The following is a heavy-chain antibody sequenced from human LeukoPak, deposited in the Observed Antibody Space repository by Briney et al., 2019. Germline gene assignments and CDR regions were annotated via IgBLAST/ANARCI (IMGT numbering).Heavy chain of an antibody. CDR3: ARRRGYSYGLYYYMDV. CDR2: INHSGST. J-gene: IGHJ6*03. CDR1: GGSSSGYY. Sequence: SETLSLTCAVYGGSSSGYYWSWIRQPPGKGLEWIGEINHSGSTNYNPSLKSRVTISVDTSKNQFSLKLSSVTAADTAVYYCARRRGYSYGLYYYMDVWGKGTTVTISS. V-gene: IGHV4-34*01. D-gene: IGHD5-18*01.